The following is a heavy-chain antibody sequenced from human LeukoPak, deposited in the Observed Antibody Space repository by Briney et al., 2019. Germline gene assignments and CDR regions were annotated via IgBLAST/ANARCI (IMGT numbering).Heavy chain of an antibody. CDR3: ARARYEARIWLKSRYDYYHYMDV. Sequence: ASVKVSCKASGYTFTSYTIHWVRQAPGQRLEWMGWINAGNGNTKYSQEFQDRVTISRDTSASTAYMELSSLRSEDMAVYYCARARYEARIWLKSRYDYYHYMDVWGKGTTVTVFS. D-gene: IGHD6-19*01. CDR2: INAGNGNT. V-gene: IGHV1-3*03. J-gene: IGHJ6*03. CDR1: GYTFTSYT.